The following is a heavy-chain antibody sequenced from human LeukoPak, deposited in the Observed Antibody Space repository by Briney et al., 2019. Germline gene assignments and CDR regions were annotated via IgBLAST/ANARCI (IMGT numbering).Heavy chain of an antibody. CDR2: ISVSGGST. Sequence: GGSLRLSCAASAFTFSSYAMSWVRQAPGKGLEWDSLISVSGGSTYYADSVKGRFTISRDNSKNTLYLQMNSLRAEDTAVYYCARADCGGDCYFGWFDPWGQGTLVTVSS. CDR1: AFTFSSYA. CDR3: ARADCGGDCYFGWFDP. D-gene: IGHD2-21*02. J-gene: IGHJ5*02. V-gene: IGHV3-23*01.